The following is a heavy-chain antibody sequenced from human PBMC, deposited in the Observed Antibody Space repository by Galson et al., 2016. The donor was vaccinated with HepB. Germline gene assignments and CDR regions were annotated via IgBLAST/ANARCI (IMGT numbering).Heavy chain of an antibody. J-gene: IGHJ4*02. CDR2: FSGYNGNT. V-gene: IGHV1-18*01. CDR1: GYIFINDG. Sequence: SVKVSCKASGYIFINDGIIWVRQAPGQGLEWMGWFSGYNGNTNYAQKLQGRVTMTTDTSTSTAYMELRSLRSDDTAVYYCARGLPSGNPAAPFDYWGQGTLVIVSS. D-gene: IGHD6-13*01. CDR3: ARGLPSGNPAAPFDY.